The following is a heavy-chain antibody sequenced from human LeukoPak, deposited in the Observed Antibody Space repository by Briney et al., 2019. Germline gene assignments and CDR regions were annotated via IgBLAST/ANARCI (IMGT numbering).Heavy chain of an antibody. CDR2: ISYDGSNK. J-gene: IGHJ5*02. V-gene: IGHV3-30-3*01. D-gene: IGHD6-13*01. Sequence: GRSLRLSCAASGFTFSSYAMHRVRQAPGKGLEWVAVISYDGSNKYYADSVKGRFTISRDNSKNTLYLQMNSLRAEDTAVYYCARESGVPGIAAAGSWFDPWGQGTLVTVSS. CDR1: GFTFSSYA. CDR3: ARESGVPGIAAAGSWFDP.